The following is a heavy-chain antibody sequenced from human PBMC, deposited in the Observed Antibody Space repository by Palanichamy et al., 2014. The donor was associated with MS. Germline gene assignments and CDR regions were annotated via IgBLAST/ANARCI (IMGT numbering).Heavy chain of an antibody. D-gene: IGHD3-10*01. V-gene: IGHV2-5*02. Sequence: QITLKESGPTLVKPTQTLTLTCTFSGFSLSTSGVGVGWIRQPPGKALEWLALIYWDDDKRYSPSLKSRLTITKDTSKNQVVLTMTNMDPVDTATYYCAHRGYYYGSGPLDAFDIWGQGTMVTVSS. CDR2: IYWDDDK. J-gene: IGHJ3*02. CDR3: AHRGYYYGSGPLDAFDI. CDR1: GFSLSTSGVG.